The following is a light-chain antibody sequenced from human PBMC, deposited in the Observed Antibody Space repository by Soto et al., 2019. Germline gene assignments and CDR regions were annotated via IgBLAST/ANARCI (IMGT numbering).Light chain of an antibody. Sequence: EIVLTQSPATLSASPGDRVTLSCRASQGIGSNFAWYQQKPGQAPRLLIFAASTWAAGVPPRFSGSGSGTEVTLTISSLQSEDFAVYYCQQPSDCPLTFGGGAKVEIE. V-gene: IGKV3-15*01. CDR2: AAS. CDR1: QGIGSN. CDR3: QQPSDCPLT. J-gene: IGKJ4*01.